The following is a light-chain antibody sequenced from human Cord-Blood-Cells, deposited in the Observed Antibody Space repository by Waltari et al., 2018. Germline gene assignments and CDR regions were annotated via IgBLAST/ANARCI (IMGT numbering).Light chain of an antibody. CDR1: QSISSW. CDR3: QQYNSYSPIT. J-gene: IGKJ5*01. Sequence: DIQMTQSPSTQSASVGDRVTITCRASQSISSWLAWYQQKPGKAPKLLIYKASSLESGVPSRFSGSGSGTEFTLTISSLQPDDFATYYCQQYNSYSPITFGQGTRLEIK. CDR2: KAS. V-gene: IGKV1-5*03.